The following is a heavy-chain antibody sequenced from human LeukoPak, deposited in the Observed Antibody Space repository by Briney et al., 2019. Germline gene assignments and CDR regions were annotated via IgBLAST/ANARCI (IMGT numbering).Heavy chain of an antibody. CDR2: INPNSGGT. D-gene: IGHD1-26*01. J-gene: IGHJ4*02. CDR1: GYMFISYT. CDR3: ARDGRRRGSYSLEDY. Sequence: GASVKVSCKTSGYMFISYTITWVRQAPGQGLEWMGRINPNSGGTNYAQKFQGRVTMTRDTSISTAYMELSRLRSDDTAVYYCARDGRRRGSYSLEDYWGQRTLVTVSS. V-gene: IGHV1-2*06.